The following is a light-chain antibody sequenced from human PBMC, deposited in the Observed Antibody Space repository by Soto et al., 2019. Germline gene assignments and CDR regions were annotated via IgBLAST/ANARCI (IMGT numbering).Light chain of an antibody. CDR3: QHYNTYRT. CDR1: QSISGW. Sequence: DIQVTQSPSTLSASVGDRVTITCRASQSISGWLAWYQQKPGKAPKLIIYDASSLESGVPSRFSGSGSGTEFTLTISSLQPDDFATYYCQHYNTYRTFGQGTKVDIK. CDR2: DAS. J-gene: IGKJ1*01. V-gene: IGKV1-5*01.